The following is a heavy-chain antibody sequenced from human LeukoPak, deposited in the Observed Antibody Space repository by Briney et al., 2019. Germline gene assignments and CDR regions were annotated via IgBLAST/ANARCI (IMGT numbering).Heavy chain of an antibody. Sequence: SETLSLTCTVSGGSISSYYWSWIRQPAGKGLEWIGRIYTSGSTNYNPSLKSRVTMSVDTSKNQFSLKLSSVTAADTAVYYCARDLSKYYYDSTMFDYWGQGTLVTVSS. D-gene: IGHD3-22*01. CDR1: GGSISSYY. CDR2: IYTSGST. V-gene: IGHV4-4*07. J-gene: IGHJ4*02. CDR3: ARDLSKYYYDSTMFDY.